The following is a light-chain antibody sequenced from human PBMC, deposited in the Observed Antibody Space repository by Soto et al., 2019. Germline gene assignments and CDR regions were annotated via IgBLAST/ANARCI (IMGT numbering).Light chain of an antibody. J-gene: IGKJ5*01. CDR3: QQYNKWPIT. V-gene: IGKV3-15*01. CDR2: RTS. Sequence: DIVMTQSPSTVSVSPGEGATLSCRASQSVRSNLAWYYQKPGQAPRLLIYRTSSRAAGLPDRFSGSGSETEFTLTISSLQSEDFAVYYCQQYNKWPITFGQGTRLEIK. CDR1: QSVRSN.